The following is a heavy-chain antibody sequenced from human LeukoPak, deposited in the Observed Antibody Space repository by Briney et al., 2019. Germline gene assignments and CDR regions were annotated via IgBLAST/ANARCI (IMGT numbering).Heavy chain of an antibody. CDR1: GGSISSGGYY. J-gene: IGHJ6*02. CDR3: ARGRDSSGSSVYLYYGMDV. CDR2: INHSGST. V-gene: IGHV4-39*07. Sequence: PSETLSLICTVSGGSISSGGYYWSWIRQPPGKGLEWIGEINHSGSTNYNPSLKSRVTISVDTSKNQFSLKLSSVTAADTAVYYCARGRDSSGSSVYLYYGMDVWGQGTTVTVSS. D-gene: IGHD6-19*01.